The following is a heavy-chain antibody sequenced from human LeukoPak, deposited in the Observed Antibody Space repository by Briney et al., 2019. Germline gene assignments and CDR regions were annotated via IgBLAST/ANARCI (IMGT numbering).Heavy chain of an antibody. D-gene: IGHD1-26*01. CDR3: ARVGATRLGFDY. V-gene: IGHV4-34*01. CDR1: GGSFSGYY. CDR2: INHSGST. J-gene: IGHJ4*02. Sequence: KPSETLSLTCAVYGGSFSGYYWSWIRQPPGKGLEWIGEINHSGSTNYNPSLKSRVTISVDTSKNQFSLKLSSVTAADTAVYYCARVGATRLGFDYWGQGTLVTVS.